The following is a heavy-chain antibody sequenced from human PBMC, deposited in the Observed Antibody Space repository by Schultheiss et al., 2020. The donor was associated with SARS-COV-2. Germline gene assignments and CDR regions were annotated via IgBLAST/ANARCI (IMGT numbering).Heavy chain of an antibody. Sequence: ASVKVSCKASGYTFTSYGISWVRQAPGQGLEWMGWISAYNGNTNYAQKLQGRVTMTTDTSTSTAYMELSSLRSEDTAVYYCARGESAVAGIWSAFDIWGQGTMVTVSS. CDR2: ISAYNGNT. V-gene: IGHV1-18*01. J-gene: IGHJ3*02. D-gene: IGHD6-19*01. CDR1: GYTFTSYG. CDR3: ARGESAVAGIWSAFDI.